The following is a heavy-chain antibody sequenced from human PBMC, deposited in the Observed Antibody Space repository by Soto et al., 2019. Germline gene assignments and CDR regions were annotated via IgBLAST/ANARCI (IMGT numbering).Heavy chain of an antibody. CDR3: ARDLPSTVTIDY. Sequence: ASVNVSCKSSGYTFTSYSIHWVRQAPGQRLEWMGWINAGNGNTKYSQKFQGRVTITRDTSASTAYMELSSLRSEDTAVYYCARDLPSTVTIDYWGQGTLVTVSS. D-gene: IGHD4-17*01. V-gene: IGHV1-3*01. CDR1: GYTFTSYS. CDR2: INAGNGNT. J-gene: IGHJ4*02.